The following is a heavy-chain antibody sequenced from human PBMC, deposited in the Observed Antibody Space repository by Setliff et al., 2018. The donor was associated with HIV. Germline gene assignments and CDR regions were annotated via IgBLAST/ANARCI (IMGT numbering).Heavy chain of an antibody. CDR3: ARVGPGDGYYFDY. D-gene: IGHD7-27*01. J-gene: IGHJ4*02. V-gene: IGHV4-61*08. CDR2: IYSSGAT. Sequence: SETLSLTCTVSGASVNSDDYYWSWIRQTPGKGLEWIGHIYSSGATNYNPSLKSRVFISADTSKNEFSLKLSSVTAADTAVYYCARVGPGDGYYFDYWGQGTLVTVSS. CDR1: GASVNSDDYY.